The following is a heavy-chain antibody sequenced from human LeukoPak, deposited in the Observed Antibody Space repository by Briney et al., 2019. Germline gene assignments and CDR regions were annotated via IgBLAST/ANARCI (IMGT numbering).Heavy chain of an antibody. CDR1: GFTFNNYG. Sequence: GGSLRLSCAASGFTFNNYGMHWVRQAAGKGLEGVAFIRYDGSKDYYADPVKGRFTISRDNSKNTLYLQMSSLRPDDTAVYYCAKVHGFYYILQHWGQGTLVTVST. CDR3: AKVHGFYYILQH. V-gene: IGHV3-30*02. J-gene: IGHJ1*01. D-gene: IGHD3-10*01. CDR2: IRYDGSKD.